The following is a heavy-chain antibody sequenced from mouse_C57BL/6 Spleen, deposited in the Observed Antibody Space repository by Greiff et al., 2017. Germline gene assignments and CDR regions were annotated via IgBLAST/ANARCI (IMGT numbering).Heavy chain of an antibody. V-gene: IGHV1-80*01. J-gene: IGHJ4*01. Sequence: VQGVESGAELVKPGASVKISCKASGYAFSSYWMNWVNQRPGKGLEWIGQIYPGDGDTNYNGKLKGWATLTADKAYITAYMQLSSLTSEDTAVYFCARSGGPGAMDYWGQGTSVTVSS. CDR3: ARSGGPGAMDY. CDR2: IYPGDGDT. D-gene: IGHD4-1*01. CDR1: GYAFSSYW.